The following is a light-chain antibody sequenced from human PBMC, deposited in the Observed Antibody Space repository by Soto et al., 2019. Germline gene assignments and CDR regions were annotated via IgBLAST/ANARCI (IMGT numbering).Light chain of an antibody. Sequence: DIQMTQSPSTLSRSVGDRVTITCRASQTISSWLAWYQQKPGKAPKLLIYKASTLKSGVPSRFSGSGSGTEFTLTISSLQPDDFATYYCQHYNSYSEEFGRGTKV. CDR3: QHYNSYSEE. CDR1: QTISSW. J-gene: IGKJ1*01. V-gene: IGKV1-5*03. CDR2: KAS.